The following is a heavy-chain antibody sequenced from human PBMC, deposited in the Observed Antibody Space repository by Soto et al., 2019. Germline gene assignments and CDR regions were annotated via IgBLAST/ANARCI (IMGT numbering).Heavy chain of an antibody. V-gene: IGHV1-2*02. J-gene: IGHJ3*02. CDR3: ARESHYYDSSDIIPDAFDI. Sequence: VASVKVSCKASGYTFTGYYMHWVRQAPGQGLEWMGWINPNSGGTNYAQKFQGRVTMTRDTSISTAYMELSRLRSDDTAVYYCARESHYYDSSDIIPDAFDIWGQGTMVTVSS. CDR1: GYTFTGYY. D-gene: IGHD3-22*01. CDR2: INPNSGGT.